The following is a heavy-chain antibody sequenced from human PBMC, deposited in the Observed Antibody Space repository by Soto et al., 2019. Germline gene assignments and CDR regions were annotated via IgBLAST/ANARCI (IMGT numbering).Heavy chain of an antibody. CDR3: ARDRGSYYGAGSYLRNWFDP. CDR1: GYTFTGYY. D-gene: IGHD3-10*01. J-gene: IGHJ5*02. Sequence: ASVKVSCKASGYTFTGYYMHWVRQAPGQGLEWMGWINPNSGGTNYAQKFQGWVTMTRDTSISTAYMELSRLRSDDTAVYYCARDRGSYYGAGSYLRNWFDPWGQGTLLTVSS. CDR2: INPNSGGT. V-gene: IGHV1-2*04.